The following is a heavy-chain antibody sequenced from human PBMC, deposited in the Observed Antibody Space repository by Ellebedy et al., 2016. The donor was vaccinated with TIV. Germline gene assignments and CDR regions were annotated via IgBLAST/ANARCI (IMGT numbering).Heavy chain of an antibody. J-gene: IGHJ4*02. D-gene: IGHD6-19*01. CDR2: IYYRGNT. Sequence: WVRQPPGKGLEWIGSIYYRGNTYHTPSLQSRVTFSVDTSKNQFSLKLTSVTAADSSVYYCARRGSVAGNPIFDYWGQGTLVTVSS. V-gene: IGHV4-39*01. CDR3: ARRGSVAGNPIFDY.